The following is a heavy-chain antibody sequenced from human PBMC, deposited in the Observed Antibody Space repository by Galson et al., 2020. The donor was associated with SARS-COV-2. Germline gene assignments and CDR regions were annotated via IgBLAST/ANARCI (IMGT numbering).Heavy chain of an antibody. Sequence: GGSLRLSCAASGFTVSSNYMSWVRQAPGKGLEWVSVIYSGGSTYYADSVKGRFTISRDNSKNTLYLQMNSLRAEDTAVYYCARQGGDVGSAGYFQHWGQGTLVTVSS. CDR2: IYSGGST. CDR1: GFTVSSNY. D-gene: IGHD3-16*01. J-gene: IGHJ1*01. V-gene: IGHV3-53*01. CDR3: ARQGGDVGSAGYFQH.